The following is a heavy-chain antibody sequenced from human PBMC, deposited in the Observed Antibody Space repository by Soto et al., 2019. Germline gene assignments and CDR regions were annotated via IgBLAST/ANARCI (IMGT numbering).Heavy chain of an antibody. CDR2: ISYDGSNK. J-gene: IGHJ6*02. CDR1: GFTFSSYG. Sequence: QAGGSLRLSCAASGFTFSSYGMHWVRQAPGKGLEWVAVISYDGSNKYYADSVKGRFTISRDNSKNTLYLQMNSLRAEDTAVYYCAKDGGAYSGMDVWGQGTTVTVSS. CDR3: AKDGGAYSGMDV. V-gene: IGHV3-30*18. D-gene: IGHD4-4*01.